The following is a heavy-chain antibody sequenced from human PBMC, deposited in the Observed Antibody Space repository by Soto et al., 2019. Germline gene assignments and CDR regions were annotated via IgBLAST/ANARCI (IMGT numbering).Heavy chain of an antibody. CDR1: VYTFTSYG. D-gene: IGHD2-15*01. CDR3: ARDQGSYCSGGSCQRYGL. J-gene: IGHJ4*02. CDR2: INAYNGNT. V-gene: IGHV1-18*01. Sequence: QAPLVQPGAEVKKPGASVRVSCQASVYTFTSYGISWVRQAPGQGLEWMGWINAYNGNTDYAQNLQGRVTMTTDTSTTTAYMELRSLRSDGTAVYYCARDQGSYCSGGSCQRYGLWGQGTLVTVSS.